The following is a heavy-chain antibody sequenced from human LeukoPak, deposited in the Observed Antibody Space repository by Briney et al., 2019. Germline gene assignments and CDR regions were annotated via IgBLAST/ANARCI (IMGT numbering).Heavy chain of an antibody. J-gene: IGHJ4*02. Sequence: SETLSLTCTVSGGSISSYYWSWLRQPPGKGLEGIGYIYYSGSTNYNPSLTSRVTISVDTSKNQFSLKLSSVTAADTAVYYCARGIAARHDYWGQGTLVTVSS. CDR3: ARGIAARHDY. D-gene: IGHD6-6*01. V-gene: IGHV4-59*01. CDR2: IYYSGST. CDR1: GGSISSYY.